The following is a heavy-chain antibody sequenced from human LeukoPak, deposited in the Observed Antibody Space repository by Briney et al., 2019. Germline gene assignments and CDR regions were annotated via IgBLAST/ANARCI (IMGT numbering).Heavy chain of an antibody. CDR2: IYPGDSDT. CDR3: ARVSDGYNDY. J-gene: IGHJ4*02. CDR1: GYXFANYW. V-gene: IGHV5-51*01. Sequence: GESLKISCNGSGYXFANYWIGWVRQMPGKGLESMGIIYPGDSDTRYSPSFQGQVTMSADKSISTAYLQWSSLKASDTAMYYCARVSDGYNDYWGQGTLVTVSS. D-gene: IGHD5-24*01.